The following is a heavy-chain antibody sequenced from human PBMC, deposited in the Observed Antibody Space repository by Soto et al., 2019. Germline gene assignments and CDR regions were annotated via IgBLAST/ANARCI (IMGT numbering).Heavy chain of an antibody. D-gene: IGHD5-12*01. CDR2: ISWNSGSI. J-gene: IGHJ4*02. CDR1: GFTFDDYA. V-gene: IGHV3-9*01. CDR3: AKDRSGYDSYFDY. Sequence: SLKISCAASGFTFDDYAMHWVRQAPGKGLEWVSGISWNSGSIGYADSVKGRFTISRDNAKNSLYLQMNSLRAEDTALYYCAKDRSGYDSYFDYWGQGTLVTVSS.